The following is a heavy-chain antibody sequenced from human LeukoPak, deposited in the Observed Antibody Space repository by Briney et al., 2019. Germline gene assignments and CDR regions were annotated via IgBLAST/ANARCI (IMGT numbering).Heavy chain of an antibody. V-gene: IGHV4-34*01. CDR2: INHSGST. J-gene: IGHJ4*02. CDR3: ARGIRDILTGYYAVFDY. D-gene: IGHD3-9*01. CDR1: GGSFSGYY. Sequence: PSETPSLTCAVYGGSFSGYYWSWIRQPPGKGLEWIGEINHSGSTNYNPSLKSRVTISVDTSKNQFSLKLSSVTAADTAVYYCARGIRDILTGYYAVFDYWGQGTLVTVSS.